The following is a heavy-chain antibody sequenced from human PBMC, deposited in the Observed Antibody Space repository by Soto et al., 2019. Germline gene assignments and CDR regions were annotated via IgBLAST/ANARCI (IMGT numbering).Heavy chain of an antibody. V-gene: IGHV1-18*01. J-gene: IGHJ4*02. Sequence: QVQLVQSGAEVKKPGASVKVSCKASGYTFTSYAISWVRQAPGQGLEWVGWISAYNGNTNYAQKLQGRVTMTTDTSTSTASMELRSLRSDDTAMYYCARDAAAGLNDYWGQGTLVTVSS. CDR3: ARDAAAGLNDY. D-gene: IGHD6-13*01. CDR1: GYTFTSYA. CDR2: ISAYNGNT.